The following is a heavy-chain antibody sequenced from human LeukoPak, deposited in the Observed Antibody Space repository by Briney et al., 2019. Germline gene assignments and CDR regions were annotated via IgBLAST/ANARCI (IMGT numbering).Heavy chain of an antibody. V-gene: IGHV1-2*02. D-gene: IGHD3-10*01. J-gene: IGHJ3*02. Sequence: GASVKVSCKASGYTFTGYYMHWVRQASGQGLEWMGWINPNSGGTNYAQKFQGRVTMTRDTSISTAYMELSRLRSDDTAVYYCARSKRGSGSYYNAFDIWGQGTMVTVSS. CDR3: ARSKRGSGSYYNAFDI. CDR2: INPNSGGT. CDR1: GYTFTGYY.